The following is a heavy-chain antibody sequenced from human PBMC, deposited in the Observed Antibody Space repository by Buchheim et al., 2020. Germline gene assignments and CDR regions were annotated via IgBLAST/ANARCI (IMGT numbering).Heavy chain of an antibody. CDR3: ARRGSGILFDY. CDR1: GGSMTNYY. Sequence: QVQLQESGPGLVKPSETLSLTCTVSGGSMTNYYWSWFRQPPGKGLEWIGYIFYSGSLNYSPSLKSRFTVSVDTSKNQFSLKLRSVTPADTAVYYCARRGSGILFDYWGQG. J-gene: IGHJ4*02. CDR2: IFYSGSL. D-gene: IGHD3-10*01. V-gene: IGHV4-59*01.